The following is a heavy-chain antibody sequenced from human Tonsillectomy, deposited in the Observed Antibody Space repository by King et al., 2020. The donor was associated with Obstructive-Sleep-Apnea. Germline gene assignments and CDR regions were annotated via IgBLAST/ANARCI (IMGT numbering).Heavy chain of an antibody. D-gene: IGHD5-18*01. Sequence: VQLQESGPGLVKPSQTLSLTCTVSGGSISSGGYYWSWIRQHPGKGLEWIGYIFYSGNTYYNPSLKSRVTMAVDTSKNQFSLKLSSVTAGDTAVYYCATRDVHRVMVAFDYWGQGTLVTVSS. CDR3: ATRDVHRVMVAFDY. J-gene: IGHJ4*02. CDR1: GGSISSGGYY. CDR2: IFYSGNT. V-gene: IGHV4-31*03.